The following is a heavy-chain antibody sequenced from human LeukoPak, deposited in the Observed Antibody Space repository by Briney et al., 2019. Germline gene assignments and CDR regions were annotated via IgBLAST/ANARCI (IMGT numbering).Heavy chain of an antibody. V-gene: IGHV4-31*03. D-gene: IGHD3-10*01. CDR2: IYYSGST. CDR1: GGSISSGGYY. J-gene: IGHJ4*02. Sequence: SQTLSLTCTVSGGSISSGGYYWSWIRQHPGKGLEWIGYIYYSGSTYYNPPLKNRVTISVDTSKNQFSLKLSSVTAADTAVYYCARAAPNYGSGSYYKDYWGQGTLVTVSS. CDR3: ARAAPNYGSGSYYKDY.